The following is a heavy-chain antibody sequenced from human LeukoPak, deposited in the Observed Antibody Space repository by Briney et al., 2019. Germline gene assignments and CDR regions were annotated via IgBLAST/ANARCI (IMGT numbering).Heavy chain of an antibody. J-gene: IGHJ4*02. CDR3: ASGGKYYYGSGALDY. CDR1: GGSISSSSYY. CDR2: IYYSGST. D-gene: IGHD3-10*01. Sequence: SETLSLTCTVSGGSISSSSYYWGWIRQPPGKGLEWIGSIYYSGSTYYNPSLKSRVTISVDTSKNQFSLKLRSVTAADTAVYYCASGGKYYYGSGALDYWGQGTLVTVSS. V-gene: IGHV4-39*07.